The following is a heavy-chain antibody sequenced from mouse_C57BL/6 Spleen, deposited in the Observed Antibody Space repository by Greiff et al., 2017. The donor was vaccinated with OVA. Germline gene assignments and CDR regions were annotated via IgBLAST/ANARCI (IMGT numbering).Heavy chain of an antibody. CDR2: IDPETGGT. J-gene: IGHJ3*01. CDR1: GYTFTDYE. V-gene: IGHV1-15*01. CDR3: TRVLLRGFAY. D-gene: IGHD1-1*01. Sequence: QVQLQQSGAELVRPGASVTLSCKASGYTFTDYEMHWVKQTPVHGLEWIGAIDPETGGTAYNQKFKGKAILTADKSSSTAYMELRSLTSEDSAVYYCTRVLLRGFAYWGQGTLVTVS.